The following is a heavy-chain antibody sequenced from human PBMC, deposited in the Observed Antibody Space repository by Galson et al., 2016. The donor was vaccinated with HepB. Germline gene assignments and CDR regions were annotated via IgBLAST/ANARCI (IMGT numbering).Heavy chain of an antibody. D-gene: IGHD6-13*01. Sequence: TLSLTCAVSGGSFSSGGYSWSWIRQPPGKGLEWIGYIYNGWRTDYNPSLKSRVTISMDRSKNQFSLKLSSVTAADTAVYYCARGAESYSSSWYDHWYFDLWGRGTLVTVSS. J-gene: IGHJ2*01. CDR2: IYNGWRT. CDR3: ARGAESYSSSWYDHWYFDL. CDR1: GGSFSSGGYS. V-gene: IGHV4-30-2*01.